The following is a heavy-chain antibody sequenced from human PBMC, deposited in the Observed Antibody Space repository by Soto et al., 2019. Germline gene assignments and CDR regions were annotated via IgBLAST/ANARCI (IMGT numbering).Heavy chain of an antibody. CDR2: IYHSGST. D-gene: IGHD2-15*01. V-gene: IGHV4-30-2*01. Sequence: QLQLQESGSGLVKPSQTLSLTCAVSGGSISRGVYSWNWVRQPPGKGLEWIGYIYHSGSTYYNPFLRRRVTVSLQRSKNQFSRQLNYLSAADTALSYFARAHTEDATGQHLCPYFDYWGPGTLVPLSS. CDR3: ARAHTEDATGQHLCPYFDY. CDR1: GGSISRGVYS. J-gene: IGHJ4*02.